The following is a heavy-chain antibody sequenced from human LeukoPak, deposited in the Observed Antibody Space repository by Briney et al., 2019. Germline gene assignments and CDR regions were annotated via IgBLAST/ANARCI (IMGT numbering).Heavy chain of an antibody. CDR3: ARAILTGYPTHNWFDP. CDR2: IYHSGST. CDR1: GYSISSGFY. V-gene: IGHV4-38-2*02. D-gene: IGHD3-9*01. J-gene: IGHJ5*02. Sequence: SETLSLTCTVSGYSISSGFYWGWIRPPPGKWLEWIGEIYHSGSTNYNPSLKSRVTISVDKSKNQFSLKLSSVTAADTAVYYCARAILTGYPTHNWFDPWGQGTLVTVSS.